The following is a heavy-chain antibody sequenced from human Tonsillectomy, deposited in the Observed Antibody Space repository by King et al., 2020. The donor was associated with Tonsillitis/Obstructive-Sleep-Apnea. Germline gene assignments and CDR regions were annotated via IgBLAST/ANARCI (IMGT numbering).Heavy chain of an antibody. D-gene: IGHD2-15*01. CDR1: GFTFSSYS. J-gene: IGHJ4*02. CDR2: ISSCGSFR. V-gene: IGHV3-21*01. Sequence: VQLVESGGGLVKPGGSLRLSCAASGFTFSSYSMNWVRQAPGKGLEWVSSISSCGSFRHYAGSMKGRFPISRDNAKNSLYLQMNSLRADDTAVYYCARDPTVVVVAATPYFDYWGQGTLVTVSS. CDR3: ARDPTVVVVAATPYFDY.